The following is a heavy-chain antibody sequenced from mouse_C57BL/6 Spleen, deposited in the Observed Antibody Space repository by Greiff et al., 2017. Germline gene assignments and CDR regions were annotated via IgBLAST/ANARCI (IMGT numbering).Heavy chain of an antibody. CDR1: GYTFTSYW. J-gene: IGHJ1*03. D-gene: IGHD2-3*01. CDR3: TREDYDGYQDFDV. Sequence: EVQLQQSGTVLARPGASVKMSCKTSGYTFTSYWMHWVNQRPGQGLEWIGAIYPGNSDTSYNQKFKGKAKLTAVTSASTAYMELSSLTNEDSAVLYCTREDYDGYQDFDVWGTGTTVTVSS. V-gene: IGHV1-5*01. CDR2: IYPGNSDT.